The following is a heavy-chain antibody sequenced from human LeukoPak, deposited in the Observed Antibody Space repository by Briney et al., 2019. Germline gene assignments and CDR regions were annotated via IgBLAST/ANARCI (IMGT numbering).Heavy chain of an antibody. V-gene: IGHV4-34*01. J-gene: IGHJ4*02. CDR2: INHSGSA. CDR3: ARDRTTYGSGSYHDY. Sequence: SETLSLTCAVSGGSFSGYYWTWIRQPPGKGLEWIGEINHSGSANYNPSLKSRVTISLDTSKNQFSLKLSSVTAADTAVYYCARDRTTYGSGSYHDYWGQGTLVTVSS. CDR1: GGSFSGYY. D-gene: IGHD3-10*01.